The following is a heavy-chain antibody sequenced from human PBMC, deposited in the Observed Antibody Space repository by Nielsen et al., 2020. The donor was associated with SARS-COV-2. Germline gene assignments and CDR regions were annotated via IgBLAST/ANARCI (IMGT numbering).Heavy chain of an antibody. J-gene: IGHJ3*01. Sequence: GESLKISCAASGFPFSDYHMSWIRQAPGKGLEWISYISSSRTYRSYADSVRGRFTISRDNAKNSLYLQMNSLRAEDTAVYYCATWGTYGDLDAFHFWGQGTMVTVSS. D-gene: IGHD4-17*01. CDR1: GFPFSDYH. V-gene: IGHV3-11*03. CDR3: ATWGTYGDLDAFHF. CDR2: ISSSRTYR.